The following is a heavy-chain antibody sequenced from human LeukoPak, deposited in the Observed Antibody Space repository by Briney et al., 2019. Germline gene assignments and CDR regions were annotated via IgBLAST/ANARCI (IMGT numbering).Heavy chain of an antibody. Sequence: PGGSLRLSCAASGFTFSSYSMNWVRQAPGKGLEWVSSISSSSSYIYYADSVKGRFTISRDNAKNSLYLQMNSLRAEDTAVYYCARDDGSSWPFDYWGQGTLVTVSS. D-gene: IGHD6-13*01. CDR1: GFTFSSYS. CDR3: ARDDGSSWPFDY. J-gene: IGHJ4*02. CDR2: ISSSSSYI. V-gene: IGHV3-21*01.